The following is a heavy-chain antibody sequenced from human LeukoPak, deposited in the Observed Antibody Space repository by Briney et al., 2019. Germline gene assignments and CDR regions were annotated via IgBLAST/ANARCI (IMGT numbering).Heavy chain of an antibody. D-gene: IGHD3-22*01. CDR1: GYTFTGYY. CDR2: INPNSGGT. V-gene: IGHV1-2*02. CDR3: ARDTAGSGYYYLFDY. J-gene: IGHJ4*02. Sequence: ASVKVSCKASGYTFTGYYMHWVRQAPGQGLEWMGWINPNSGGTNYAQKFQGRVTMTRDTSISTAYMELSRLRSDDTAVYYCARDTAGSGYYYLFDYWGQGTLVTVSS.